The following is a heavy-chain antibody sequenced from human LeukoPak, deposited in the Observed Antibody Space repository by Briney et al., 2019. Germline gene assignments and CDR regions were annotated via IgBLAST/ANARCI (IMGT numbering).Heavy chain of an antibody. Sequence: PGESLRLSGAVSGFTFTDARMTLIRQGTGKRLDWFGRIKRDADGGTADYAAPVNGRFTISRDASKHTIHLQLNSLKAEDTGVYYCTTASYYDVLSGFFTWGQGTLVTVS. CDR2: IKRDADGGTA. CDR1: GFTFTDAR. J-gene: IGHJ4*02. V-gene: IGHV3-15*01. D-gene: IGHD3-9*01. CDR3: TTASYYDVLSGFFT.